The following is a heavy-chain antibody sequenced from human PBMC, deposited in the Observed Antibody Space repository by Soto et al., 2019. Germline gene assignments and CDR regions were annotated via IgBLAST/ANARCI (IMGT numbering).Heavy chain of an antibody. Sequence: GASVKVSCKASGYTFTSYDINWVRQATGQGLEWMGWMNPNSGNTGYAQKFQGRVTMTRNTSISTAYMELSSLRSEDTAVYYCARGRGVTIFGVVIIPDYYYYYMDVWGKGTTVTVSS. V-gene: IGHV1-8*01. CDR2: MNPNSGNT. J-gene: IGHJ6*03. D-gene: IGHD3-3*01. CDR3: ARGRGVTIFGVVIIPDYYYYYMDV. CDR1: GYTFTSYD.